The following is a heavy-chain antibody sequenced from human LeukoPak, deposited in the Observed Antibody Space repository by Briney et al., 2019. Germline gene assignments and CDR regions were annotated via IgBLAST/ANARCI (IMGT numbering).Heavy chain of an antibody. CDR1: GFTFSSYS. V-gene: IGHV3-48*04. CDR3: ARGHWGLDY. Sequence: PGGSLRLSCAASGFTFSSYSINWVRQAPGKGLEWVSYISSSGSTIYYADSVKGRFTISRDNAESSLYLQMNSLRAEDTAVYYCARGHWGLDYWGRGTLVTVSS. D-gene: IGHD7-27*01. J-gene: IGHJ4*02. CDR2: ISSSGSTI.